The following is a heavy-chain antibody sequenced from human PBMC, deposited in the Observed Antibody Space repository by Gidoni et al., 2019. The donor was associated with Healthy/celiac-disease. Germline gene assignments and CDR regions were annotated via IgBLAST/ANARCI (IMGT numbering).Heavy chain of an antibody. V-gene: IGHV4-30-4*07. Sequence: QVQLQESGPGLVKPSQTLSLTCAVPGGSIISCGYSWSWIRQPPGKGLEWIGYIYYIGSTYYNPSLKSRVTISVDTSKNQFSLKLSSVTAADTAVYYCARVAPPEYYDFWSGLFDYWGQGTLVTVSS. CDR2: IYYIGST. J-gene: IGHJ4*02. CDR1: GGSIISCGYS. D-gene: IGHD3-3*01. CDR3: ARVAPPEYYDFWSGLFDY.